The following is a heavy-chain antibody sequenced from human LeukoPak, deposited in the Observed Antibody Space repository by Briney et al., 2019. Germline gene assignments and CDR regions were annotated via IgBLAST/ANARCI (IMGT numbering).Heavy chain of an antibody. Sequence: GGSLRLSCAASGFTFSSYGMHWVRQAPGKGLEWVAVIWYDGSNKYYADSVKGRFTISRDNSKNSLYLQMNSLRAEDTAVYYCASLSLRWSDYWGQGTLVTVSS. CDR1: GFTFSSYG. J-gene: IGHJ4*02. CDR3: ASLSLRWSDY. V-gene: IGHV3-33*01. CDR2: IWYDGSNK. D-gene: IGHD4-23*01.